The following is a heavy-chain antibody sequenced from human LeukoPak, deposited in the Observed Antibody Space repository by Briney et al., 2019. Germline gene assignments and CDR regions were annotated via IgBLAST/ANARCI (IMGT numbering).Heavy chain of an antibody. Sequence: GGSLRLSCAASGFTFDDYTMHWVRQAPGKGLEWVSLISWDGGSTYYADSVKGRFTISRDNSKNSLYLQMNSLRTEDTALYYCAKDTEVRFGDHTPWFDPWGQGTLVTVSS. D-gene: IGHD3-10*01. J-gene: IGHJ5*02. CDR2: ISWDGGST. CDR1: GFTFDDYT. V-gene: IGHV3-43*01. CDR3: AKDTEVRFGDHTPWFDP.